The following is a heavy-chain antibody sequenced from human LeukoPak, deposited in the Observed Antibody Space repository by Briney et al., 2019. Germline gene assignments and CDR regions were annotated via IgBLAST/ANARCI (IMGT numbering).Heavy chain of an antibody. CDR1: GGSISTYY. D-gene: IGHD4-17*01. J-gene: IGHJ4*02. CDR3: VTSTGDYGDYLFDY. Sequence: SETLSLTCTMSGGSISTYYWSWIRQSPGKGLEWIGFIQYSGNTKSNPSLKGRVTISLDMSKNQFSLRLTSVTAADTAVYYCVTSTGDYGDYLFDYWGQGTLVTVSS. CDR2: IQYSGNT. V-gene: IGHV4-59*01.